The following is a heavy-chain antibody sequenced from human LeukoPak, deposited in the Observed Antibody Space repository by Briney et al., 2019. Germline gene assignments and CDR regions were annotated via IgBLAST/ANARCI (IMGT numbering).Heavy chain of an antibody. CDR2: ISWDGGST. J-gene: IGHJ4*02. CDR3: AKDMAYYDSSGY. Sequence: GGSLRLSCAASGFTFDDYTMHWVRQAPGKGLEWVSLISWDGGSTYYADSVKGRFTISRDNSKNSLYLQMNSLRTEDTALYYCAKDMAYYDSSGYWGQGTLVTVSS. D-gene: IGHD3-22*01. CDR1: GFTFDDYT. V-gene: IGHV3-43*01.